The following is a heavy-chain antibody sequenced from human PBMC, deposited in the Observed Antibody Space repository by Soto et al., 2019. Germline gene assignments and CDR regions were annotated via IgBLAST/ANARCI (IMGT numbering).Heavy chain of an antibody. Sequence: SETLSLTCTVSGGSISSYYWNWIRQPPGKGLEWIGYAHYSGTTKYNPSLNSRVTISLDTSRSEFSLRLSSVTAADTAVYYCARDSNDHGDLYLDYWGQGALVTVSS. J-gene: IGHJ4*02. CDR3: ARDSNDHGDLYLDY. V-gene: IGHV4-59*01. CDR2: AHYSGTT. CDR1: GGSISSYY. D-gene: IGHD4-17*01.